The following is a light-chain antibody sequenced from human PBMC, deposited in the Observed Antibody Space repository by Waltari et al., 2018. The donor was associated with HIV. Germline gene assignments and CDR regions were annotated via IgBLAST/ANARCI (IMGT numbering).Light chain of an antibody. CDR2: SNN. V-gene: IGLV1-44*01. CDR3: AAWDDSLNGQV. Sequence: QSVLTQPPSASGTPGQRVTISCPGRRPNFVSTTNNWYQQPPGTAPKLLIYSNNQRPSGVPDRFSGSKSGTSASLAISGLQSEDEADYYCAAWDDSLNGQVFGGGTKLTVL. J-gene: IGLJ3*02. CDR1: RPNFVSTT.